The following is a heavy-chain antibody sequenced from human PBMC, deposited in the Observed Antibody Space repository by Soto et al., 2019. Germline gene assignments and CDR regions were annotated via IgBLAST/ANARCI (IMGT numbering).Heavy chain of an antibody. J-gene: IGHJ4*02. D-gene: IGHD1-7*01. CDR2: ISGSGGST. Sequence: GGSLRLSCAASGFTFSSYAMSWVRQAPGKGLEWVSAISGSGGSTYYADSVKGRFTISRDNSKNTLYLQMNSLRAEDTAVYYCAKVIHFLPHQGKLRPSTSYYFDYWGQGTLVTVSS. CDR1: GFTFSSYA. CDR3: AKVIHFLPHQGKLRPSTSYYFDY. V-gene: IGHV3-23*01.